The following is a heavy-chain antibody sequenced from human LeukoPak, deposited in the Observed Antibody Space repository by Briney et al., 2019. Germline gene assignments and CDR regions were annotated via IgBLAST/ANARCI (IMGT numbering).Heavy chain of an antibody. CDR2: ISSSSSYI. V-gene: IGHV3-21*01. J-gene: IGHJ4*02. D-gene: IGHD3-22*01. CDR3: ASFDSSGYRKLY. Sequence: GGSLRLSCAASGFTFSSYSMNWVRQAPGKGLEWVSSISSSSSYIYYADSVKGRFTISRDNAKNSLYLQMNSLRAEDTAVYYCASFDSSGYRKLYWGQGTLVTVSS. CDR1: GFTFSSYS.